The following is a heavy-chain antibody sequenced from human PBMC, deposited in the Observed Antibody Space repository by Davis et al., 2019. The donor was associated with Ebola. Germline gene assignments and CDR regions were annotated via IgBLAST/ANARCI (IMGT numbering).Heavy chain of an antibody. Sequence: SVKVSCKASVCTFSSYAVSWVRQAPGQGLDWMGGIIPVFGIPKYAQKFQGRVTITADESTSTAYMELSSLRSEDTAVYYCARDRYSDGSGYFFEQSHWGQGTQVTVSS. J-gene: IGHJ4*02. D-gene: IGHD3-22*01. V-gene: IGHV1-69*13. CDR2: IIPVFGIP. CDR1: VCTFSSYA. CDR3: ARDRYSDGSGYFFEQSH.